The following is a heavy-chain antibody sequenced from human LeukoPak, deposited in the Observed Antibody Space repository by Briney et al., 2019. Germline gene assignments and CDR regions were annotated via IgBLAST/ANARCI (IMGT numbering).Heavy chain of an antibody. CDR2: IYSGGNT. V-gene: IGHV3-53*01. CDR1: GFTVSSNS. Sequence: GGSLRLSCTVSGFTVSSNSMSWVRQAPGKGLEWVSFIYSGGNTHYSDSLKGRFTISRDNSKNTLYLQMNSLRVEDTAVYYCARRAGAYYYYYMDVWGKGTTVTVSS. CDR3: ARRAGAYYYYYMDV. D-gene: IGHD4/OR15-4a*01. J-gene: IGHJ6*03.